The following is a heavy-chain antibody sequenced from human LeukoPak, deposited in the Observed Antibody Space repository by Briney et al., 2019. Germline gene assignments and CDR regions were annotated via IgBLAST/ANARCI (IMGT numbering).Heavy chain of an antibody. Sequence: SETLSLTCTVSGGSISSSSYYWGWIRQPPGKGLEWIGSIYYSGSTYYNPSLKSRVTISVDTSKNQFSLKLSSVTAADTAVYYCARWLRESGYYYYYGMDVWGQGTTVTVSS. CDR2: IYYSGST. CDR1: GGSISSSSYY. D-gene: IGHD1-1*01. V-gene: IGHV4-39*07. J-gene: IGHJ6*02. CDR3: ARWLRESGYYYYYGMDV.